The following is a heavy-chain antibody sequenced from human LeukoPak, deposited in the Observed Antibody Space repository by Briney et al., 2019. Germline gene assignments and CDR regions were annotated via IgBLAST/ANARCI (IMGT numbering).Heavy chain of an antibody. CDR2: ISGSGGST. D-gene: IGHD2-2*01. CDR3: ARYHRIVVVPAARDFDY. Sequence: GGSLRLSCAASGFTFSSYAMSWVRQAPGKGLEWVSAISGSGGSTYYADSVKGRFTISRDNSKNTLYLQMNSLRAEDTAVYYCARYHRIVVVPAARDFDYWGQGTLVTVSS. J-gene: IGHJ4*02. V-gene: IGHV3-23*01. CDR1: GFTFSSYA.